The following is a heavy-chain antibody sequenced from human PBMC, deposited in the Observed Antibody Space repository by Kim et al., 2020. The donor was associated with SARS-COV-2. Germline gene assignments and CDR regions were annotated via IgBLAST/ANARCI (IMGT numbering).Heavy chain of an antibody. CDR3: ARGGYSSGGY. V-gene: IGHV1-2*02. CDR1: GYTFTAYN. CDR2: INPNSGGT. Sequence: ASVKVSCKASGYTFTAYNMHWVRQAPGQRLEWMGWINPNSGGTYYAQKIQDRVTMTRDTSTSTVYMELSRLTSDDTAVYYCARGGYSSGGYWGQGTLVTVSS. J-gene: IGHJ4*02. D-gene: IGHD6-25*01.